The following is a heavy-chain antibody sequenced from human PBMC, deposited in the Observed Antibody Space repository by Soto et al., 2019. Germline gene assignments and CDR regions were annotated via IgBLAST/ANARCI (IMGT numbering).Heavy chain of an antibody. Sequence: GGSLRLSCAASGFTFSSYAMSWVRQAPGKGLEWVSVIYSGGSTYYADSVKGRFTISRDNSKNTLYLQMNSLRAEDTAVYYCARDRYPFDYWGQGTLVTVSS. D-gene: IGHD1-26*01. CDR3: ARDRYPFDY. J-gene: IGHJ4*02. CDR2: IYSGGST. CDR1: GFTFSSYA. V-gene: IGHV3-53*01.